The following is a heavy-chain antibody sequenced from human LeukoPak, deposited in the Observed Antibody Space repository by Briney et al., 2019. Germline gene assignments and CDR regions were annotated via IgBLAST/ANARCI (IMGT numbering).Heavy chain of an antibody. CDR3: ADRSGYDAFDI. Sequence: SETLSLTCAVSGASVSSGSYSWSWIRQPPGKGLEWIGYIYQSGSTYYNPSLESRVTISVDKFKNQFSLKLTSVTAADAAIYYCADRSGYDAFDIWGQGTMVTVSS. D-gene: IGHD3-10*01. CDR1: GASVSSGSYS. V-gene: IGHV4-30-2*01. CDR2: IYQSGST. J-gene: IGHJ3*02.